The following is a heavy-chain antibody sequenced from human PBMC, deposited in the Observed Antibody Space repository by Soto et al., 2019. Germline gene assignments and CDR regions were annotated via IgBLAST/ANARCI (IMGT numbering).Heavy chain of an antibody. CDR3: ARVTYYYGSGSHSFDY. V-gene: IGHV4-59*01. D-gene: IGHD3-10*01. J-gene: IGHJ4*02. CDR1: GGSISSYY. Sequence: SXATLSLTCTVSGGSISSYYWSWIRQPPGKGLEWIGYIYYSVSTNYNPSLKSRVTISVDTSKNQFSLKLSSVTAADTAVYYCARVTYYYGSGSHSFDYWGQGTLVTVSS. CDR2: IYYSVST.